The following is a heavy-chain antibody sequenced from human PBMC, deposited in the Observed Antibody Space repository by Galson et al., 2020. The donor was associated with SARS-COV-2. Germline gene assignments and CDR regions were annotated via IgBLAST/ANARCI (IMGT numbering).Heavy chain of an antibody. D-gene: IGHD2-15*01. CDR1: GFPFSSYS. J-gene: IGHJ6*02. CDR3: ARVGGMATTPASSYYYGLDV. CDR2: ISAGSSYI. Sequence: GGSLSLSCAASGFPFSSYSMNWVRQAPGKGLEWVSSISAGSSYIYYADSVKGRFTISRYNARNSLYLQMNILRVEDTAVYYCARVGGMATTPASSYYYGLDVWGQGATVTVS. V-gene: IGHV3-21*06.